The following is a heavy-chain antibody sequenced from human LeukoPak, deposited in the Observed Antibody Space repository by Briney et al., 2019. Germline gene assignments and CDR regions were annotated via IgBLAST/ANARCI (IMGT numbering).Heavy chain of an antibody. J-gene: IGHJ4*02. CDR1: GFTFSNYG. V-gene: IGHV3-33*01. D-gene: IGHD6-13*01. Sequence: PGGSLRLSCAASGFTFSNYGMHWVRQAPNKGLEWVAVIWYDGSNKYYADSVKGRFTISRDNSKNTLYLQMNSLRAEDTAVYYCARGIAAAGWGQGTLVTVSS. CDR2: IWYDGSNK. CDR3: ARGIAAAG.